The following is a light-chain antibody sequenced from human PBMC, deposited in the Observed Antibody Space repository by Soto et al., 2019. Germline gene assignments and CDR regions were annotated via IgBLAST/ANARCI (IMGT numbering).Light chain of an antibody. CDR1: SSDVGGYNY. CDR2: EVS. J-gene: IGLJ3*02. CDR3: SAYSTSGTWV. Sequence: QSALTQPASVSGSPGQSITISCTGTSSDVGGYNYVSWYQQLPGKAPKLMIYEVSNRPSGVSNRFSGSKSGNTASLTISGLQAEDEADYYCSAYSTSGTWVFGGGTQLTVL. V-gene: IGLV2-14*01.